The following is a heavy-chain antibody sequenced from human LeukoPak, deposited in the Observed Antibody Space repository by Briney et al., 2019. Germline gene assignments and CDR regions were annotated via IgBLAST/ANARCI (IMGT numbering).Heavy chain of an antibody. Sequence: PSETLSLTCTVSGGSISSSSYYWGWIRQPPGKGLEWIGSIYYSGSTYYNPSLKSRVTISVDTSKNQFSLKLSSVTAADTAVYYCARDERRYYDFRSGYYTDNWFDPWGQGTLVTVSS. D-gene: IGHD3-3*01. CDR1: GGSISSSSYY. CDR3: ARDERRYYDFRSGYYTDNWFDP. V-gene: IGHV4-39*07. J-gene: IGHJ5*02. CDR2: IYYSGST.